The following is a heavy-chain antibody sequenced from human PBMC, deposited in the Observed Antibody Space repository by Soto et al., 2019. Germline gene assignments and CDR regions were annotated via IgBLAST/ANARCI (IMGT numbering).Heavy chain of an antibody. CDR1: GFTFSTYA. CDR3: AKETMASAYADY. Sequence: EVQLLESGGGLAQPGGSLRLSCAASGFTFSTYAMSWVRQAPGKGLEWVSAISGSGDRTYYADAVKGRFTISRDSSKNTVHLQMNSLRAEDTALYYCAKETMASAYADYWGQGTLVTVSS. D-gene: IGHD2-2*01. V-gene: IGHV3-23*01. CDR2: ISGSGDRT. J-gene: IGHJ4*02.